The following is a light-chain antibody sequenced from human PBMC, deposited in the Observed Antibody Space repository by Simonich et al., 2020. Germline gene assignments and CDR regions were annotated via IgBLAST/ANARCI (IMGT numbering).Light chain of an antibody. CDR1: QSVSSY. CDR2: DSS. J-gene: IGKJ4*01. Sequence: EIVLTQYPATLSLSPGERDTLSCRASQSVSSYLAWYQQKPDQAPRLLIYDSSNRATGIPARFSGSGSGTDFTLTISSLQSEDFAVYYCQQYNNWPLTFGGGTKVEIK. CDR3: QQYNNWPLT. V-gene: IGKV3-11*01.